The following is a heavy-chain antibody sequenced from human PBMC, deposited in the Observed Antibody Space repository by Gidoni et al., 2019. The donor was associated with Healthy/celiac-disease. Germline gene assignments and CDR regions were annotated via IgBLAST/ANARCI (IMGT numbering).Heavy chain of an antibody. CDR1: KFTFSSYA. Sequence: QVQLVESVGGVVQPGRSLRLSCAASKFTFSSYAMHWIRQAPGKGLKWVAVISYDGSNKYYADSVKGRFTISRDNSKNTLYLQMNSLRAEDTAVYYCARSRVFGIALAGPFDYWGQGTLVTVSS. CDR3: ARSRVFGIALAGPFDY. CDR2: ISYDGSNK. J-gene: IGHJ4*02. D-gene: IGHD6-19*01. V-gene: IGHV3-30-3*01.